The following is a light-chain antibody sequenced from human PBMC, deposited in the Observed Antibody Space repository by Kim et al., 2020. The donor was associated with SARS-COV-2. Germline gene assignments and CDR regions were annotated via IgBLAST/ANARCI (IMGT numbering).Light chain of an antibody. Sequence: EIVMTQSPATLSVSPGESATLSCRASESVGRFLAWYQQKPGQAPRLLIYGASTRATGIPARFSGSGSGTDFTVTISSLQSEDVAVYYCQQHGQWPLTFGGGTKVEIK. CDR2: GAS. CDR1: ESVGRF. CDR3: QQHGQWPLT. V-gene: IGKV3-15*01. J-gene: IGKJ4*01.